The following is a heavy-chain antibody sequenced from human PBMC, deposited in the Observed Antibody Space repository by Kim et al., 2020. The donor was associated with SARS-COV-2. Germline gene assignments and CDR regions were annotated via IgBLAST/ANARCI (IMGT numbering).Heavy chain of an antibody. CDR1: GFTFDDYA. CDR3: AKVAWATVKVSDEY. D-gene: IGHD1-26*01. J-gene: IGHJ4*02. Sequence: GGSLRLSCAASGFTFDDYAMHWVRQAPGKGLEWVSLISGDGGSTYYADSVKGRFTISRDKSKNSLYLQMNSLRTEDTALYYCAKVAWATVKVSDEYWGQGTLVTVSS. V-gene: IGHV3-43*02. CDR2: ISGDGGST.